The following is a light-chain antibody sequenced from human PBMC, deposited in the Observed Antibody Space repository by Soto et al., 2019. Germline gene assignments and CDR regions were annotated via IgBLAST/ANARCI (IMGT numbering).Light chain of an antibody. CDR2: GAS. Sequence: EIVLTQSPGTLSLSPGERATLSCRASQTVSSSYLAWYQQKPGQAPRLLIYGASTRATGIPGRFSGSASGTDFTLTISRLEPEDFAVYYCQQYGSLVPGLTFGGGTKVEIK. V-gene: IGKV3-20*01. J-gene: IGKJ4*01. CDR1: QTVSSSY. CDR3: QQYGSLVPGLT.